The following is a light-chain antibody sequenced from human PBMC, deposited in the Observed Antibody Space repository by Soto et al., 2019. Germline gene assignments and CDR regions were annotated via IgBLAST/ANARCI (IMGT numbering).Light chain of an antibody. CDR2: GAS. CDR1: QSISSSY. V-gene: IGKV3-20*01. CDR3: QHYGSSLSIT. Sequence: EIVLTQSPGTLSLSPGERATLSCRASQSISSSYLAWYQQKPGQAPRLLIYGASSRASGFPNRFSGSGSGTDFTLTISRLEPEDFAVYYCQHYGSSLSITFGQGTRLEMK. J-gene: IGKJ5*01.